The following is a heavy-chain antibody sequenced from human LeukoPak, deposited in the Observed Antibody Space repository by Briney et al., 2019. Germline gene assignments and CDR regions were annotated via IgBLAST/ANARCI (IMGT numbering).Heavy chain of an antibody. CDR1: GYTFTGYY. CDR3: ARGLEDGVPDY. J-gene: IGHJ4*02. V-gene: IGHV1-69*13. D-gene: IGHD5-24*01. CDR2: IIPIFGTA. Sequence: SVKVSCKASGYTFTGYYMHWVRQAPGQGLEWMGGIIPIFGTANYAQKFQGRVTITADESTSTAYMELSSLRSEDTAVYYCARGLEDGVPDYWGQGTLVTVSS.